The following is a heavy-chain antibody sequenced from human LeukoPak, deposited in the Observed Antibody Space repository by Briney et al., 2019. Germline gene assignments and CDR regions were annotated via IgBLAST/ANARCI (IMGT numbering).Heavy chain of an antibody. CDR3: AKMSSSSNWFDP. CDR1: GGSISSYY. CDR2: IYYSGST. D-gene: IGHD6-6*01. J-gene: IGHJ5*02. Sequence: SETLSLTCTVSGGSISSYYWSWIRQPPGKGLEWIGYIYYSGSTYYDPSLKSRLTISVDRSENQLSLKLTSVTAADTAVYYCAKMSSSSNWFDPWGQGILVTVSS. V-gene: IGHV4-59*12.